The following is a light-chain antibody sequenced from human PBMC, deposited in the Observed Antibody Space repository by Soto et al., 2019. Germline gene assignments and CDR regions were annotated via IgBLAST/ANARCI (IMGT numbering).Light chain of an antibody. J-gene: IGLJ1*01. CDR2: DVS. CDR1: SSYVGGYNY. CDR3: CSYAGSYV. V-gene: IGLV2-11*01. Sequence: QSALTQPRSVSGSPGQSVTISCTGISSYVGGYNYVSWYQQHPGKAPKLIIYDVSRRPSGVPERFSGSTSGNAASLTISGLLTEDEADYFCCSYAGSYVFGTGTKVTVL.